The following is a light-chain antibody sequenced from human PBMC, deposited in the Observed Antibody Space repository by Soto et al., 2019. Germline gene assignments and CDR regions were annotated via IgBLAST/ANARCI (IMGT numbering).Light chain of an antibody. CDR2: GAS. CDR3: QQYGTSPQT. V-gene: IGKV3-20*01. CDR1: QSVSSD. J-gene: IGKJ5*01. Sequence: EIVLTQSPATLSLSPGERATLSCRASQSVSSDVAWYQQKPGQAPRLRLYGASSRAAGIPDRCSGRGAGTDFSLTSIRLEPEDFAVYYCQQYGTSPQTVGQGTRLEIK.